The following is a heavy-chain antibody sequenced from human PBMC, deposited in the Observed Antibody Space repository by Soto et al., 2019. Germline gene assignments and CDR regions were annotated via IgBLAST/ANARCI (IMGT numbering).Heavy chain of an antibody. J-gene: IGHJ6*02. D-gene: IGHD6-6*01. CDR3: ARGSSIAGLDYGMDV. CDR2: NYYSGIT. V-gene: IGHV4-31*02. Sequence: WTWIRQHPGKGLEWIGYNYYSGITYYNPSLKSRVTISLDTSKNQFSLKLSSVTAADTAVYYCARGSSIAGLDYGMDVWGQGTTVTVSS.